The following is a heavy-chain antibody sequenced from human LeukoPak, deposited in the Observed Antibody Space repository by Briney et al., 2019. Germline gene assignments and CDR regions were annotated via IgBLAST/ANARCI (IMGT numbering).Heavy chain of an antibody. V-gene: IGHV3-21*01. CDR1: GFIVSSNY. J-gene: IGHJ4*02. D-gene: IGHD3-10*01. CDR3: ARGRGVMGY. Sequence: GGSLRLSCAGSGFIVSSNYMSWVRQAAGKGLEWVSSISSSSSYIYYADSVKGRFTIDRDNAKDSLYLRMNSLRAKATAVYYCARGRGVMGYWGQGTLVTVSA. CDR2: ISSSSSYI.